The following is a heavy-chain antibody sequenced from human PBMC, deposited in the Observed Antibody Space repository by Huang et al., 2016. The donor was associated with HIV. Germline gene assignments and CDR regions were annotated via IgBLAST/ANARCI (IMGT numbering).Heavy chain of an antibody. CDR1: GDSISRGGYL. Sequence: QVQLQESGPGPVKPSQTLSLTCTVSGDSISRGGYLWSWIRQSPGKGLEWIGSMYYTGTTSDNPSLRSRVTMSVDTSKNQFSLRLTSVTAEDTAVYYCARDRITQCNGGRCYSDWSDPWGQGTLVIVSS. J-gene: IGHJ5*02. CDR2: MYYTGTT. CDR3: ARDRITQCNGGRCYSDWSDP. V-gene: IGHV4-30-4*08. D-gene: IGHD2-15*01.